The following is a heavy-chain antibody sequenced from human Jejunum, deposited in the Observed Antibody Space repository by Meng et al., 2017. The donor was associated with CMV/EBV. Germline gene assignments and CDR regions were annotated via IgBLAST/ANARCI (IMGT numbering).Heavy chain of an antibody. D-gene: IGHD3-22*01. CDR2: INTHTGNP. CDR3: ARGGPYPDSSGFHWYFDL. Sequence: QVQLVQSGSELKKPGXSVKGSCKASGNTFINYAINRVRQAPGQGPEWMGWINTHTGNPTYGQGFTGRFVLSSDTSVSTANLQISSLKAEGTAVYYCARGGPYPDSSGFHWYFDLWGRGTMVTVSS. CDR1: GNTFINYA. J-gene: IGHJ2*01. V-gene: IGHV7-4-1*02.